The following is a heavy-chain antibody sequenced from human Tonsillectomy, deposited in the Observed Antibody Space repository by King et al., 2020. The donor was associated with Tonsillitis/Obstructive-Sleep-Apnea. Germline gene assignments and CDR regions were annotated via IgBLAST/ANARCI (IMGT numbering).Heavy chain of an antibody. D-gene: IGHD2-8*01. Sequence: QLQESGPGLVKPSETLSLTCTVSGGSFSSYYCSWSRQPPGKGLEWIGYIYSSGSTIYNPSLKSRVTISLDTSKNQFSLKLSSVTAADTAVYYCARSSILMVYADDAFDVWGQGTMVTVSS. V-gene: IGHV4-59*01. CDR2: IYSSGST. CDR3: ARSSILMVYADDAFDV. CDR1: GGSFSSYY. J-gene: IGHJ3*01.